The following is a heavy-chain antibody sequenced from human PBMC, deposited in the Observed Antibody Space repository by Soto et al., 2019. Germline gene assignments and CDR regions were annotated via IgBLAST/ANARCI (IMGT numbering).Heavy chain of an antibody. J-gene: IGHJ4*02. CDR3: AKRVAYSSSSAYFDY. Sequence: PGGSLRVSSAASGFTFSNYGMSWVRQSPGKGLEWVSSISDTSDRYYADSVKGRFTISRDNSENTLYLQMNSLRAEDTAVYYCAKRVAYSSSSAYFDYWGQGTLVTVSS. CDR2: ISDTSDR. CDR1: GFTFSNYG. V-gene: IGHV3-23*01. D-gene: IGHD6-6*01.